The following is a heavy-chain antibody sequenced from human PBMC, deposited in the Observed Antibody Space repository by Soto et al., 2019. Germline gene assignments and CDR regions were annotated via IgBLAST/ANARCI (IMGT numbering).Heavy chain of an antibody. CDR3: HLSGSDAFDI. CDR1: GGSISSGGYY. Sequence: SETLSLTCTVSGGSISSGGYYWSWIRQHPGKGLEWIGYIYYSGSTYYNPSLKSRVTISVDTSKNQFSLKLSSVTAADTAVYYCHLSGSDAFDIWGQGTMVTVSS. CDR2: IYYSGST. V-gene: IGHV4-31*03. J-gene: IGHJ3*02. D-gene: IGHD5-12*01.